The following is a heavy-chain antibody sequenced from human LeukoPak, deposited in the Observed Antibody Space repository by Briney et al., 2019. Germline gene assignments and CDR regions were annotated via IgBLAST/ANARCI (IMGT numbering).Heavy chain of an antibody. J-gene: IGHJ4*02. V-gene: IGHV3-21*05. CDR2: INDVSGDI. CDR1: ELTFSLYA. CDR3: ARDTFQPGLIDC. Sequence: GGSLRLSCAASELTFSLYAMNWVRQAPGKGLEWVSYINDVSGDIHYADSVKGRFTISRDNAKNTLYLQMNSLRAEDTAVYYCARDTFQPGLIDCWGQGTLVTVSS. D-gene: IGHD2-2*01.